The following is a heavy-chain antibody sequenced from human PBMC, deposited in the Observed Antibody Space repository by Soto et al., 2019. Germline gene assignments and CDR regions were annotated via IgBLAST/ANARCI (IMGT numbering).Heavy chain of an antibody. CDR1: GFTFSSYW. Sequence: GGSLRLSCAASGFTFSSYWMSWVRQAPGKGLEWVANIKQDGSEKYYVDSVKGRFTISRDNAKNSLYLQMNSLRAEDTAVYYCARVAGITIFGVVPDFAFDIWGQGTMVTVSS. CDR3: ARVAGITIFGVVPDFAFDI. J-gene: IGHJ3*02. CDR2: IKQDGSEK. V-gene: IGHV3-7*01. D-gene: IGHD3-3*01.